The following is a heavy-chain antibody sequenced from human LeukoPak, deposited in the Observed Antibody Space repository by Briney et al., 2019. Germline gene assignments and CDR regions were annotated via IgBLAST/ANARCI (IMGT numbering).Heavy chain of an antibody. Sequence: SGTLSLTCAVSGGSISSSNWWSWVRQPPGKGLEWIGEIYHSGSTNYNPSLKGRVTISVDKSKNQFSLKLSSVTAADTAVYYCAGPPIVVVTAIDHDAFDIWGQGTMVTVSS. D-gene: IGHD2-21*02. CDR3: AGPPIVVVTAIDHDAFDI. CDR2: IYHSGST. CDR1: GGSISSSNW. J-gene: IGHJ3*02. V-gene: IGHV4-4*02.